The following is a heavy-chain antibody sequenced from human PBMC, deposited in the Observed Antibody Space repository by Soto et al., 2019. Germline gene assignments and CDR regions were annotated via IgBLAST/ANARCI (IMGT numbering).Heavy chain of an antibody. CDR3: ARVRATDYEIDY. V-gene: IGHV3-7*03. D-gene: IGHD4-17*01. J-gene: IGHJ4*02. CDR1: GGSISSGGYY. CDR2: IKRDGSEK. Sequence: PSETLSLTCTVSGGSISSGGYYWSWVRHVPGKGLQWVANIKRDGSEKYYVDFVKGRFTISRDSADNSVFLDMNNLRVDDTATYYCARVRATDYEIDYWGQGALVTVSS.